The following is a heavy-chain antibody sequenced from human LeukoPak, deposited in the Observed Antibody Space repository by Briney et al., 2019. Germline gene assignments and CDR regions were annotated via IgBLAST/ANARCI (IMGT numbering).Heavy chain of an antibody. D-gene: IGHD6-6*01. CDR1: GFTFSSYS. CDR3: ARVAQSIAAPLDY. V-gene: IGHV3-21*01. CDR2: ISSSSSYI. Sequence: PGGSLRLSCAASGFTFSSYSMNWVRQAPGKGLEWVSSISSSSSYIYYADSVKGRFTISRDNAKNSLYLQMNSLRVEDTAVYYCARVAQSIAAPLDYWGQGTLVTVSS. J-gene: IGHJ4*02.